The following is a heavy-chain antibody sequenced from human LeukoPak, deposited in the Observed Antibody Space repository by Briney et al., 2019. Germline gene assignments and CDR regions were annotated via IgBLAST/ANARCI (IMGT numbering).Heavy chain of an antibody. CDR1: GYTFTSYY. J-gene: IGHJ3*02. Sequence: ASVKVSCKASGYTFTSYYMHWVRRAPGQGLEWMGWINPNSGGTNYAQKFQGRVTMTRDTSISTAYMELSRLRSDDTAVYYCAREDSRHDSSGYPAKDAFDIWGQGTMVTVSS. D-gene: IGHD3-22*01. CDR3: AREDSRHDSSGYPAKDAFDI. CDR2: INPNSGGT. V-gene: IGHV1-2*02.